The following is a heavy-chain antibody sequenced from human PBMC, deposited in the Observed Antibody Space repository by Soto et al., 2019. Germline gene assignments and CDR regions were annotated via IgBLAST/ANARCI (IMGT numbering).Heavy chain of an antibody. CDR3: ARDLNVVVTASYYYYYGMDV. Sequence: GGSVKVSCKASGYTFTSYAMHWVRQAPGQRLEGMGWVNAGNGNTKYSQKFQGRVTITRDTSASTAYMELSSLRSEDTAVYYCARDLNVVVTASYYYYYGMDVWGQGTTVTVSS. V-gene: IGHV1-3*01. CDR2: VNAGNGNT. D-gene: IGHD2-21*02. CDR1: GYTFTSYA. J-gene: IGHJ6*02.